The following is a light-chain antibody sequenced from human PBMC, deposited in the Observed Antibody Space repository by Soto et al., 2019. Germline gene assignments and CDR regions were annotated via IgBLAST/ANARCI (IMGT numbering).Light chain of an antibody. V-gene: IGKV1-39*01. J-gene: IGKJ2*01. Sequence: DIQMTQSPSSLSASVGDRVTITCRASQSISSNLNWYQQKPGEAPKLLIYVASSLQSGVPSRFSGSESGTDYTLTISSLQPDDFGTYYCQQSYSTPYTFGQGTELEIK. CDR1: QSISSN. CDR3: QQSYSTPYT. CDR2: VAS.